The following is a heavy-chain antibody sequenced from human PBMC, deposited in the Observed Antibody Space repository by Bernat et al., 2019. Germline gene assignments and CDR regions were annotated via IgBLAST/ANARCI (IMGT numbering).Heavy chain of an antibody. J-gene: IGHJ4*02. CDR2: ISSSSSYI. V-gene: IGHV3-21*01. Sequence: EVQLVESGGGLVKPGGSLRLSCAASGFTFSSYSMNWVRQAPGKGLEWVSSISSSSSYIYYANSVKGRFTISRDNAKNSLYLQMNSLRAEDTAVYYCARDEAGSFDYWGQGTLVTVSS. CDR3: ARDEAGSFDY. CDR1: GFTFSSYS. D-gene: IGHD6-13*01.